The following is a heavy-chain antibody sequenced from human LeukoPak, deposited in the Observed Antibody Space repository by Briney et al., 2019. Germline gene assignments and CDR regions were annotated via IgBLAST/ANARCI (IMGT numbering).Heavy chain of an antibody. V-gene: IGHV5-51*01. CDR2: IYPGDSDT. J-gene: IGHJ3*02. Sequence: GESLKISCKGSGYSFTSYWIGWVRQMPGKGLEWMGIIYPGDSDTRYSPSFQGQVTISADKSISTAYLQWGSLKASDTAMYYCARTSYYDILTGSGIDAFDIWGQGTMVTVSS. CDR1: GYSFTSYW. CDR3: ARTSYYDILTGSGIDAFDI. D-gene: IGHD3-9*01.